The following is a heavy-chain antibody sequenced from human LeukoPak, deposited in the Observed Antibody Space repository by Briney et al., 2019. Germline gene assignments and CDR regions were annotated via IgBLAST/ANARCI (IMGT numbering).Heavy chain of an antibody. V-gene: IGHV4-34*01. CDR2: INHSGST. D-gene: IGHD5-24*01. J-gene: IGHJ4*02. Sequence: PSETLSLTCAVYGGSFSGYYWSWIRQPPGKGLEWIGEINHSGSTNYNPSLKSRVTISVDTSKNQFSLKLSSVTAADTAVYYCARESSLIGSRRDGAIDYWGQGTLSPSPQ. CDR3: ARESSLIGSRRDGAIDY. CDR1: GGSFSGYY.